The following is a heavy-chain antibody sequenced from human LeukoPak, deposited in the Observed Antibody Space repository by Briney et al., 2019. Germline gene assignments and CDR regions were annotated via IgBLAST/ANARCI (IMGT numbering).Heavy chain of an antibody. CDR3: ASPIATEGLDY. Sequence: GGSLRLFCAASGFTFSRYTMNWVRQAPGKGLEWVSSISSGSSNIHYADSVKGRFTISRDNAKNSLYLQMNSLRAEDTAVYYCASPIATEGLDYWGQGTVTPVSS. CDR1: GFTFSRYT. J-gene: IGHJ4*02. D-gene: IGHD6-13*01. V-gene: IGHV3-21*01. CDR2: ISSGSSNI.